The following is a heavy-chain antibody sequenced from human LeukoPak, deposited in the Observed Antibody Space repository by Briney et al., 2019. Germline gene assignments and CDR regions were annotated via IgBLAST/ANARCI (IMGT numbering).Heavy chain of an antibody. CDR3: ASHKSGWQQTYFDF. Sequence: ASVKVSCKASGYTFTNYYIHWVRQAPGQGLEWMAKINPSGSGTSYAQKFQGRVSVTRDTSTGTVYMELSSLTSEDTAVYYCASHKSGWQQTYFDFWGQGILVTVSS. V-gene: IGHV1-46*01. CDR2: INPSGSGT. CDR1: GYTFTNYY. D-gene: IGHD6-25*01. J-gene: IGHJ4*02.